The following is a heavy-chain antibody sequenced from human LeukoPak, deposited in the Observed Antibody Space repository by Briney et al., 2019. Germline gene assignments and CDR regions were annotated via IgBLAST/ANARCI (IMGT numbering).Heavy chain of an antibody. Sequence: ASVKVSCKASGYIFTSYYIHWVRQAPGQGLEWMGWINPNSGGTNYAQKFQGRVTMTRDTSISTAYMELSRLRSDDRAVYYCTRGIAARYWGQGTLVTVSS. CDR2: INPNSGGT. J-gene: IGHJ4*02. D-gene: IGHD6-13*01. CDR1: GYIFTSYY. V-gene: IGHV1-2*02. CDR3: TRGIAARY.